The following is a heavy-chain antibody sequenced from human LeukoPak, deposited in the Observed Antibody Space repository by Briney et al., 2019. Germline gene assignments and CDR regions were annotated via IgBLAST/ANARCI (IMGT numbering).Heavy chain of an antibody. CDR1: GYTFTGYY. J-gene: IGHJ4*02. CDR2: INPNSGGT. CDR3: ARADANYYYDSSGLVD. D-gene: IGHD3-22*01. Sequence: ASVKVSCKASGYTFTGYYMHWVRQAPGQGLEWMGRINPNSGGTNYAQKFQGRVPMTRDTSISTAYMELSRLRSDDTAVYYCARADANYYYDSSGLVDWGQGTLVTVSS. V-gene: IGHV1-2*06.